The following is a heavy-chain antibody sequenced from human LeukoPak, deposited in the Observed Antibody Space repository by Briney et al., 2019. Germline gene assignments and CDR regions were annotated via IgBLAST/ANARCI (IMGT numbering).Heavy chain of an antibody. CDR1: GYTFTGYY. V-gene: IGHV1-2*02. CDR2: INPNSGGT. CDR3: AREGSTVPAAIGNWFDP. Sequence: ASVKVSCKASGYTFTGYYMHWVRQAPGQGLEWMGWINPNSGGTNYAQKFQGRVTMTRDTSISAAYMGLSRLSSDDTAVYYCAREGSTVPAAIGNWFDPWGQGTLVTVSS. J-gene: IGHJ5*02. D-gene: IGHD2-2*02.